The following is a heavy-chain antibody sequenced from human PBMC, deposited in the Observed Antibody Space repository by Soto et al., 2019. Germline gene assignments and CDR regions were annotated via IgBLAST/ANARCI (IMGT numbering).Heavy chain of an antibody. J-gene: IGHJ6*02. Sequence: ASETLSLTCAVYGGSFSGYYWSWIRQPPGRGLEWIGEINHSGSTNYNPSLKSRVTISVDTSKNQFSLKLSSVTAADTAVYYCARAPYYDFWSGSQPYYYYGMDVWGQGTTVTVSS. V-gene: IGHV4-34*01. CDR1: GGSFSGYY. D-gene: IGHD3-3*01. CDR2: INHSGST. CDR3: ARAPYYDFWSGSQPYYYYGMDV.